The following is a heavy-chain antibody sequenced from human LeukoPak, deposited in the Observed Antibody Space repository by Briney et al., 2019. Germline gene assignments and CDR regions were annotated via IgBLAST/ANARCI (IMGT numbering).Heavy chain of an antibody. CDR1: GFTFSSYA. CDR2: VSGSGGST. Sequence: GGSLRLSCAASGFTFSSYAMIWVRQTPGKGLEWVSAVSGSGGSTYYPDSVKGRFTISRDNSKNTLYLQMNSLRAEDTAVYYCARPAKLYYDILTGDYFDYWGQGTLVTVSS. J-gene: IGHJ4*02. CDR3: ARPAKLYYDILTGDYFDY. D-gene: IGHD3-9*01. V-gene: IGHV3-23*01.